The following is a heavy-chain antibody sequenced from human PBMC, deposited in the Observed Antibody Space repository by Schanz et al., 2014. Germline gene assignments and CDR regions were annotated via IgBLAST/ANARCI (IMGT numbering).Heavy chain of an antibody. V-gene: IGHV3-23*01. Sequence: EVHLLESGGGLVQPGGSLRLSCAASGFTFSNHALSWVRQAPGKGLEWVSGIGGSGDSTHYADSVKGRFIISRDNSKNTMYLQVNSLRAENTAVYFCARDGGRDGCNLAFDVWGQGTLVTVAS. CDR1: GFTFSNHA. D-gene: IGHD2-15*01. CDR2: IGGSGDST. CDR3: ARDGGRDGCNLAFDV. J-gene: IGHJ3*01.